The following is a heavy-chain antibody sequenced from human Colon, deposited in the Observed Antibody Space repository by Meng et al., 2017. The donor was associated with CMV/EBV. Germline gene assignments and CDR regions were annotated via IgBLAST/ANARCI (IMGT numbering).Heavy chain of an antibody. Sequence: GGSLRLSCAASGFTFSSYWMSWVRQAPGKGLEWVANINPGGSEKHYVDSLKGRFIISRDNAKNSLFLEMNNLRAEDTAIYYCARGLYTSGWYGNAFDIWGQGTVVTVSS. CDR2: INPGGSEK. D-gene: IGHD6-19*01. CDR3: ARGLYTSGWYGNAFDI. CDR1: GFTFSSYW. J-gene: IGHJ3*02. V-gene: IGHV3-7*01.